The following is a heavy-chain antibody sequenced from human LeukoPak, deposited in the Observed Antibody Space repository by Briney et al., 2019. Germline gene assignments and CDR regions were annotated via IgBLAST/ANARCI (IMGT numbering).Heavy chain of an antibody. D-gene: IGHD5-12*01. CDR2: IIPIFGTA. V-gene: IGHV1-69*01. CDR3: ARVGNSGYDSDWFDP. CDR1: GGTFSSYA. J-gene: IGHJ5*02. Sequence: GSSVKVSCKASGGTFSSYAISWVRQAPGQGLEWMGGIIPIFGTANYAQKFQGRVTITADESTSTAYMELSSLRSEDTAVYYCARVGNSGYDSDWFDPWGQGTLVTVSS.